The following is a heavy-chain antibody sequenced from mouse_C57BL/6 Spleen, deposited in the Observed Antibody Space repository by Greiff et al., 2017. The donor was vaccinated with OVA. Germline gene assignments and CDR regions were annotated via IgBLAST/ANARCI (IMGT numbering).Heavy chain of an antibody. V-gene: IGHV1-5*01. D-gene: IGHD2-5*01. J-gene: IGHJ2*01. CDR2: IYPGNSDT. CDR1: GYTFTSYW. Sequence: VQLQQSGTVLARPGASVKMSCKTSGYTFTSYWMHWVKQRPGQGLEWIGAIYPGNSDTSYNQKFKGKAKLTAVTSASTAYMELSSLTNEDSAVYYWTRAYYSNYLYYFDYWGQGTTLTVSS. CDR3: TRAYYSNYLYYFDY.